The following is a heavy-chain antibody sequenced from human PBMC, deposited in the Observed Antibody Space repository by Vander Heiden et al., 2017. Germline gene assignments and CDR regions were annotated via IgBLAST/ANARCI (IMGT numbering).Heavy chain of an antibody. Sequence: QVQLVESGGGVVQPGRSLRLSCAASGFTLSSYGMHWVRQAPGKGLEWVAVISYDGSNKYYADSVKGRFTISRDNSKNTLYLQMNSLRAEDTAVYYCAKEVADIVVVPVPLVSYYGMDVWGQGTTVTVSS. J-gene: IGHJ6*02. D-gene: IGHD2-2*01. V-gene: IGHV3-30*18. CDR2: ISYDGSNK. CDR1: GFTLSSYG. CDR3: AKEVADIVVVPVPLVSYYGMDV.